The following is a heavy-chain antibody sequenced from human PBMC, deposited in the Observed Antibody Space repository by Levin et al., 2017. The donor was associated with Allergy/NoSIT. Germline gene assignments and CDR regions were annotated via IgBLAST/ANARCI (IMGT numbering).Heavy chain of an antibody. CDR2: IYSGGST. CDR1: GFTVSSNY. J-gene: IGHJ1*01. CDR3: ARESGHTTIAAAGKQYFQH. V-gene: IGHV3-53*01. D-gene: IGHD6-13*01. Sequence: PGGSLRLSCAASGFTVSSNYMSWVRQAPGKGLEWVSVIYSGGSTYYADSVKGRFTISRDNSKNTLYLQMNSLRAEDTAVYYCARESGHTTIAAAGKQYFQHWGQGTLVTVSS.